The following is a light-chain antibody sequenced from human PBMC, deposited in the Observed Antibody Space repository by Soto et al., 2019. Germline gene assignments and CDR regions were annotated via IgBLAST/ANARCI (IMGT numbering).Light chain of an antibody. CDR1: QSVSSS. Sequence: EIVLTQSPCTLSLSTGERATLSCRASQSVSSSFLAWYQQKPGQAPRLLIYGAFNRATGIPARFSGSGSGTDFTLTISSLEPEDSAVYYCQQRNIWPPVTFGHGTRLEIK. J-gene: IGKJ5*01. CDR3: QQRNIWPPVT. CDR2: GAF. V-gene: IGKV3D-20*02.